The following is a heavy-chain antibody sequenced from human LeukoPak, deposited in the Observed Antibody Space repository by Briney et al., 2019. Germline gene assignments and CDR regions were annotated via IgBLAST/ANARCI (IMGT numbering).Heavy chain of an antibody. CDR3: ARSLSFWSGYYLDY. D-gene: IGHD3-3*01. CDR2: ISYDGSNK. CDR1: GFTVTVNY. J-gene: IGHJ4*02. Sequence: GGSLRLSCAVSGFTVTVNYMSWVRQAPGKGLEWVAVISYDGSNKYYADSVKGRFTISRDNSKNTLYLQMNSLRAEDTAVYYCARSLSFWSGYYLDYWGQGTLVTVSS. V-gene: IGHV3-30-3*01.